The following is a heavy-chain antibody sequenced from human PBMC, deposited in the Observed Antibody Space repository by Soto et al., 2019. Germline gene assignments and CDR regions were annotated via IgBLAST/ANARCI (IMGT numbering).Heavy chain of an antibody. CDR3: ARAAAAAPALGYYYGMDV. J-gene: IGHJ6*02. CDR2: IYYSGST. Sequence: KPSETLSLTCTVSGGSISSYYWSWIRQPPGKGLEWIGYIYYSGSTNYNPSLKSRVTISVDTSKNQFSLKLSSVTAADTAVYYCARAAAAAPALGYYYGMDVWGQGTTVTVSS. V-gene: IGHV4-59*01. D-gene: IGHD6-13*01. CDR1: GGSISSYY.